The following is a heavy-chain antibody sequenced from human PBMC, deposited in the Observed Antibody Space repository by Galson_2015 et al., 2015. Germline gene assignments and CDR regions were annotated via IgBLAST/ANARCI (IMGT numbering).Heavy chain of an antibody. CDR1: GGSLSGYY. CDR2: INHSGST. CDR3: ARGGLYYDFWSGPYRH. V-gene: IGHV4-34*01. D-gene: IGHD3-3*01. Sequence: ETLSLTCAVYGGSLSGYYWSWIRQPPGKGLEWIGEINHSGSTNYNPSLKSRVTISVDTSKNQFSLKLSSVTAADTAVYYCARGGLYYDFWSGPYRHWGQGTLVTVSS. J-gene: IGHJ4*02.